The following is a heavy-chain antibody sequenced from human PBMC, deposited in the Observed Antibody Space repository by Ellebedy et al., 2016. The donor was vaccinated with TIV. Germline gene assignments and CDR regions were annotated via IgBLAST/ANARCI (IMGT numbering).Heavy chain of an antibody. V-gene: IGHV3-53*01. CDR2: IYSGGST. CDR3: ARGSEMATIYEGGVYYYSGMDV. J-gene: IGHJ6*02. CDR1: GFTVSSNY. D-gene: IGHD5-24*01. Sequence: GGSLRLSCAASGFTVSSNYMSWVRQAPGKGLEWVSVIYSGGSTYYADSVKGRFTISRDNSKNTLYLQMNSLRAEDTAVYYCARGSEMATIYEGGVYYYSGMDVWGQGTTVTVSS.